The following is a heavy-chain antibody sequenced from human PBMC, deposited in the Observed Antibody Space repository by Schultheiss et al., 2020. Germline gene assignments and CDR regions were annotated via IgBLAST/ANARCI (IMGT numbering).Heavy chain of an antibody. V-gene: IGHV4-39*07. CDR1: GGSISSSSYY. J-gene: IGHJ4*02. D-gene: IGHD2/OR15-2a*01. CDR3: ARVFSAQFDY. CDR2: IYYSGST. Sequence: SETLSLTCTVSGGSISSSSYYWGWIRQPPGKGLEWIGSIYYSGSTYYNPSLKSRVTISVDTSKNQFSLKLSSVTAADTAVYYCARVFSAQFDYWGQGTLVTVSS.